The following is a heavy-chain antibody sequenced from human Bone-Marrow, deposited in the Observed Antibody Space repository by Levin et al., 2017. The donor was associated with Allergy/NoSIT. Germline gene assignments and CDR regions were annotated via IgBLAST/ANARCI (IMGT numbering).Heavy chain of an antibody. Sequence: GESLKISCEVSGFIFSRYAMHWVRQAPGKGLEWVASIWYDGSNDNYADSVKGRATISRDNSKSTLYLQMISLRVEDTAVYYCAREFLDSTPRSDAFEIWGQGTMVTVSS. CDR2: IWYDGSND. CDR1: GFIFSRYA. CDR3: AREFLDSTPRSDAFEI. D-gene: IGHD3/OR15-3a*01. J-gene: IGHJ3*02. V-gene: IGHV3-33*01.